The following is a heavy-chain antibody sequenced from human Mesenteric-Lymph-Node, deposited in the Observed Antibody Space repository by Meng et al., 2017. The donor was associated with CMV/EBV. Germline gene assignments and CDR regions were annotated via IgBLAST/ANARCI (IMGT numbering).Heavy chain of an antibody. CDR1: GYTFTGYY. CDR2: INPNSGGT. J-gene: IGHJ4*02. D-gene: IGHD2-2*02. Sequence: ASVKVSCKASGYTFTGYYMHWVRQAPGQGLEWMGWINPNSGGTNYAQKFQGRVTMTRDTSISTAYMELSSLRAEDTAVYYCAREGCSSISCYTTYFDYWGQGTLVTVSS. V-gene: IGHV1-2*02. CDR3: AREGCSSISCYTTYFDY.